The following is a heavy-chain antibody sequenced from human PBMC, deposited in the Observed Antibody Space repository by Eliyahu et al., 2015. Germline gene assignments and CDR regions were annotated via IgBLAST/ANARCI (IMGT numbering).Heavy chain of an antibody. CDR2: IDWDDDK. V-gene: IGHV2-70*01. CDR3: ARTFYSGSYYDAFDI. CDR1: GFXLXTSGXX. D-gene: IGHD1-26*01. J-gene: IGHJ3*02. Sequence: QVTLRESGPALVKPTQTLTLTCTFXGFXLXTSGXXVSWIRQPPGKALEWLALIDWDDDKYYSTSLKTRLTISKDTSKNQVVLTMTNMDPVDTATYYCARTFYSGSYYDAFDIWGQGTMVTVSS.